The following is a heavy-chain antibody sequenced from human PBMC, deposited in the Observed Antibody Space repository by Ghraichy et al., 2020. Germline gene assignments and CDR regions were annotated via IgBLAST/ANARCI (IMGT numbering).Heavy chain of an antibody. D-gene: IGHD3-22*01. Sequence: GGSLRLSWTASGFIFSSYSMHWVRQAPGMGLEWVADISYDGNNKVYGDSVKGRFTISRDNSKNTLYLQMNSLRADDTNVYYCATERDSSGNYAFRGDYYAIDVWGQGTPVTVSS. CDR3: ATERDSSGNYAFRGDYYAIDV. V-gene: IGHV3-30*03. CDR2: ISYDGNNK. CDR1: GFIFSSYS. J-gene: IGHJ6*02.